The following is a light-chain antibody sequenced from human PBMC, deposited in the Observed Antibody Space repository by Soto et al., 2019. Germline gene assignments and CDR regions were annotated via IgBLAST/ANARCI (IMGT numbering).Light chain of an antibody. CDR1: QSISTN. CDR3: QQYGSSPGT. CDR2: GAS. V-gene: IGKV3-20*01. J-gene: IGKJ1*01. Sequence: EIVMTQSPATLSVSPGERATLSCRASQSISTNLAWYHQKPGQAPRLLIYGASTRDTGIPDRFSGSGSGTDFTLTISRLESEDFAVYYCQQYGSSPGTFGQGTKVDIK.